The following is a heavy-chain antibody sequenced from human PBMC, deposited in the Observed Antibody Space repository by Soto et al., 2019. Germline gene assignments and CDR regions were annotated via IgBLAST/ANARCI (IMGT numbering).Heavy chain of an antibody. V-gene: IGHV4-39*07. D-gene: IGHD4-17*01. CDR3: ARTSPHDYGDYEKGMYFDL. CDR2: IYYSGST. CDR1: GGSISSSSYY. J-gene: IGHJ2*01. Sequence: SETLSLTCTVSGGSISSSSYYWGWIRQPPGKGLEWIGSIYYSGSTYYNPSLKSRVTISVDTSKNQFFLKLSSVTVADTAVYYCARTSPHDYGDYEKGMYFDLWGRGTLVTVSS.